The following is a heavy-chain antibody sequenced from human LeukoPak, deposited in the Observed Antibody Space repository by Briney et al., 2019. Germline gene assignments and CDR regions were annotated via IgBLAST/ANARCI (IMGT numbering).Heavy chain of an antibody. D-gene: IGHD4-11*01. CDR3: ARSEWVRDYSNYEVEYNWFDP. CDR1: GYTLTELS. CDR2: FDPEDGET. Sequence: ASVKVSCKVSGYTLTELSMHWVRQAPGKGLEWMGGFDPEDGETIYAQKFQGRVTMTEDTSTDTAYMELSSLRSEDTAVYYCARSEWVRDYSNYEVEYNWFDPWGQGTLVTVSS. V-gene: IGHV1-24*01. J-gene: IGHJ5*02.